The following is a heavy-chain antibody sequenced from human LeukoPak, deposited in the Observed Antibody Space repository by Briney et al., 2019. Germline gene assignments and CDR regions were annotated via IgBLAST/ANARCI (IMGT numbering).Heavy chain of an antibody. CDR2: IYYSGST. Sequence: SETLSLTCTVSGGSISSGGYYWSWIRQPPGXGLEWIGYIYYSGSTNYNPSLKSRVTISVDTSKNQFSLKLSSVTAADTAVYYCARADDFWSGHLDYWGQGTLVTVSS. CDR1: GGSISSGGYY. CDR3: ARADDFWSGHLDY. J-gene: IGHJ4*02. V-gene: IGHV4-61*08. D-gene: IGHD3-3*01.